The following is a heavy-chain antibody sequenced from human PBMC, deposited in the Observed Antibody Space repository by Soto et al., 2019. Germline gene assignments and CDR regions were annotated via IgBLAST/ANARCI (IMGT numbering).Heavy chain of an antibody. V-gene: IGHV4-31*03. D-gene: IGHD3-3*01. CDR3: AAEVGFGPLFDY. Sequence: SETLSLTCTVSGGSISSGGYYWSWIRQHPGKGLEYIGYIYYSGSTYYNPSLKSRVTISVNTSKNQFSLKLSSVTAADTAVYYCAAEVGFGPLFDYWGQRTPVTVSS. CDR1: GGSISSGGYY. CDR2: IYYSGST. J-gene: IGHJ4*02.